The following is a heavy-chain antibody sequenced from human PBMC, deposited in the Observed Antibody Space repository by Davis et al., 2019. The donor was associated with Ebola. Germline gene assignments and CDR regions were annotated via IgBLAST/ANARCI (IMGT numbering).Heavy chain of an antibody. CDR2: MNPNSGNT. J-gene: IGHJ6*03. V-gene: IGHV1-18*04. D-gene: IGHD2-2*02. CDR3: ARDPRVRCSSTSCYTHLYYYYYYMDV. Sequence: ASVKVSCKASGYTFNSYYMHWVRQAPGQGLEWMGWMNPNSGNTGYAQKLQGRVTMTTDTSTSTAYMELRSLRSDDTAVYYCARDPRVRCSSTSCYTHLYYYYYYMDVWGKGTTVTVSS. CDR1: GYTFNSYY.